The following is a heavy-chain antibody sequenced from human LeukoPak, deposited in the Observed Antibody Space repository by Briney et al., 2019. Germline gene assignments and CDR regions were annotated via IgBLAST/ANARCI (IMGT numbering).Heavy chain of an antibody. CDR3: ARGDSSGYAKSGAFDI. J-gene: IGHJ3*02. CDR1: GGTFSSYA. Sequence: SVKVSCKASGGTFSSYAISWVRQAPGQGLEWMGRIIPILGIANYAQKFQGRVTITADKSTSTAYMELSSLRSEDTAVYYCARGDSSGYAKSGAFDIWSQGTMVTVSS. D-gene: IGHD3-22*01. V-gene: IGHV1-69*04. CDR2: IIPILGIA.